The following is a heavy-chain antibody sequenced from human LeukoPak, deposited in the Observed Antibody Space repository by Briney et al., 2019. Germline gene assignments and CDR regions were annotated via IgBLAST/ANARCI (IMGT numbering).Heavy chain of an antibody. CDR3: ARGHGDNASGY. Sequence: SETLSLTCTVSGVSISSTGYYWSWIRQHPGKGLEWIGYIYYSGSTYYNPSLKSRVTISVDTSKNQFSLKLSSVTAADTAVYYCARGHGDNASGYWGQGTLITVSS. CDR2: IYYSGST. CDR1: GVSISSTGYY. J-gene: IGHJ4*02. D-gene: IGHD4-17*01. V-gene: IGHV4-31*03.